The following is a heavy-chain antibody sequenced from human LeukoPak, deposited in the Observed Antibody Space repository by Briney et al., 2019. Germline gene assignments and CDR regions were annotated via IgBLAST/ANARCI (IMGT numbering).Heavy chain of an antibody. V-gene: IGHV3-33*01. Sequence: PGRSLRLSCAASGFTFSSYGMHWVRQAPGKRLEWVAVIWYDGSNKYYADSVKGRFTIPRDNSKNTLYLQMNSLRAEDTAVYYCAREPHSYYDFWSGFTNRGAYFDYWGQGTLVTVSS. CDR1: GFTFSSYG. D-gene: IGHD3-3*01. J-gene: IGHJ4*02. CDR2: IWYDGSNK. CDR3: AREPHSYYDFWSGFTNRGAYFDY.